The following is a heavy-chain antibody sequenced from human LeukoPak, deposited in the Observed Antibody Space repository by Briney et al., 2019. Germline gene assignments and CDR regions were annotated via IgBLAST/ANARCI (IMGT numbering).Heavy chain of an antibody. V-gene: IGHV3-11*06. Sequence: GGSLRLSCAASGFTFSDNYMNCMRHAPGKGLEWVSYISSDTTYTHYADSVKGRFTISRDNAKKLLYLQMNSLRAEDTAIYYCARDQSITTFGAFDIWGQGTMVTVSS. CDR2: ISSDTTYT. CDR3: ARDQSITTFGAFDI. CDR1: GFTFSDNY. J-gene: IGHJ3*02. D-gene: IGHD3-10*02.